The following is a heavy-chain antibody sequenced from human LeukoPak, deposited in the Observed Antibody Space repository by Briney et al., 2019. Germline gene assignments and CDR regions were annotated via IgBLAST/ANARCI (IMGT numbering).Heavy chain of an antibody. CDR3: AKEAVAAD. CDR1: GFTFSSYA. V-gene: IGHV3-23*01. D-gene: IGHD6-19*01. J-gene: IGHJ4*02. CDR2: ISGSGGNT. Sequence: PGGSLRLSCAASGFTFSSYALSWVRQAPGKGLEWVSSISGSGGNTYYADSVKGRFTISRANSTNTLYLQIISLRAEDTAVYYCAKEAVAADWGQGTLVTVSS.